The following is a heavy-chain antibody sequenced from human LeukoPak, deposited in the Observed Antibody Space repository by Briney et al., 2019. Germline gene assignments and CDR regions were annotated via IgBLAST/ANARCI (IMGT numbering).Heavy chain of an antibody. D-gene: IGHD3-3*01. CDR2: IYHSGST. V-gene: IGHV4-38-2*01. CDR3: ARGGLLRFLEWFATKNWFDP. CDR1: GYSLSSGYY. Sequence: SETLSLTCAVSGYSLSSGYYWGWIRQPPGKGLEWIGSIYHSGSTYYNPSLTSPVTISVDTSKNQFSLKLSSLTAADTAVYYCARGGLLRFLEWFATKNWFDPGGQGTLVTVSS. J-gene: IGHJ5*02.